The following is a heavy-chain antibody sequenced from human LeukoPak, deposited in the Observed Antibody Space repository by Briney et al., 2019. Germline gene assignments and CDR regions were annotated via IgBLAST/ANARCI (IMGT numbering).Heavy chain of an antibody. D-gene: IGHD3-3*01. Sequence: SETLSLTCSVSGGSISNSRYYWGWLRQPPGKGLEWIGSIFYSGATNSNPSLRSRLTISVDTSKNQFSLKLSSVTAADTAVYYCARQYRGFWSGYYTEYNWFDPWGQGTLVTVSS. CDR1: GGSISNSRYY. CDR2: IFYSGAT. V-gene: IGHV4-39*01. J-gene: IGHJ5*02. CDR3: ARQYRGFWSGYYTEYNWFDP.